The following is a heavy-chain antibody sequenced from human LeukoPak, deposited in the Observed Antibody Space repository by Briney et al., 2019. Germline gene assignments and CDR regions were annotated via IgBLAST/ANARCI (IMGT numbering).Heavy chain of an antibody. J-gene: IGHJ4*02. CDR3: TRPYSSGWDYFDY. V-gene: IGHV3-73*01. Sequence: PGGSLKLSCAASGFTFSGSAMHWVRRASGKGLEWVGRIRSKANSYATAYAASVKGRFTISRDDSKNTAYLQMNSLKTEDTAVYYCTRPYSSGWDYFDYWGQGTLVTVSS. D-gene: IGHD6-19*01. CDR1: GFTFSGSA. CDR2: IRSKANSYAT.